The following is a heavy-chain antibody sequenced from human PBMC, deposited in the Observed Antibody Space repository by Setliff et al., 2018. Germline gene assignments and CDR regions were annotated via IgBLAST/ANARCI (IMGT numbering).Heavy chain of an antibody. V-gene: IGHV4-34*01. CDR3: ARQRVVVGAPSWFDP. CDR2: INHSGST. Sequence: PSETLSLTCTVYGGSFSDYYWGWIRQPPGKGLEWIAEINHSGSTNYNPSLKSPVTISLDASKNQFSLTLTSVTAADTAIYYCARQRVVVGAPSWFDPWGQGTLVTVSS. CDR1: GGSFSDYY. D-gene: IGHD2-15*01. J-gene: IGHJ5*02.